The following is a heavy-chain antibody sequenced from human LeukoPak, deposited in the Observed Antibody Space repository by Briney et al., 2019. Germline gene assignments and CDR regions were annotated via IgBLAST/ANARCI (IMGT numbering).Heavy chain of an antibody. Sequence: KHGESLKISCKGSGYSINNYWIGWVRQMPGNGLEWMGIIYPADSDIRYSPSFQGQVTISADKSISTAYLQWSSLKASDTAMYYCARGKYGYNYDYWGQGTLVTVSS. V-gene: IGHV5-51*01. J-gene: IGHJ4*02. CDR2: IYPADSDI. CDR3: ARGKYGYNYDY. CDR1: GYSINNYW. D-gene: IGHD5-24*01.